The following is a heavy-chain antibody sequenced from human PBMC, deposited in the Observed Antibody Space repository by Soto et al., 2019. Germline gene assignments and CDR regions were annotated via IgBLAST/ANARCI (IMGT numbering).Heavy chain of an antibody. D-gene: IGHD5-18*01. CDR3: AKDGGYSYGPYDY. CDR1: GYTFTSYD. Sequence: ASVKVSCTASGYTFTSYDINWVRQATGQGLEWMGWMNPNSGNTGYAQKFQGRVTMTRNTSISTAYMELNSLRAEDTAVYYCAKDGGYSYGPYDYWGQGTLVTVSS. V-gene: IGHV1-8*01. CDR2: MNPNSGNT. J-gene: IGHJ4*02.